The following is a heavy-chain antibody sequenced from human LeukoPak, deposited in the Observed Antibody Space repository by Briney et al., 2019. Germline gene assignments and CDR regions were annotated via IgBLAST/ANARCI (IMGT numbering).Heavy chain of an antibody. CDR2: INHSGST. Sequence: PSETLSLTCAVYGGSFSGYSWSWIRQPPGKGPEWIGEINHSGSTNYNPSLKSRVTISVDTSKNQFSLKLSSVTAADTGVYYCAGPTRSWGQGTLVTVSS. J-gene: IGHJ5*02. CDR1: GGSFSGYS. CDR3: AGPTRS. V-gene: IGHV4-34*01.